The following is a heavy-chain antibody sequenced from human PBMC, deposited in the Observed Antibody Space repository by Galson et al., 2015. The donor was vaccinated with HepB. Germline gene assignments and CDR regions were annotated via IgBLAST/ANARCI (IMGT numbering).Heavy chain of an antibody. V-gene: IGHV3-23*01. J-gene: IGHJ3*02. D-gene: IGHD2-2*01. Sequence: SLRLSCAASGFTFSSYAMSWVRQTPGKGLEWVSVLSGSGDNIYYADSVKGRFTISRDNSENTLYLQMNSLRAEDTAVYYCAKDSRVGCSTTTCSVFDMGGQGTRVTVSS. CDR3: AKDSRVGCSTTTCSVFDM. CDR1: GFTFSSYA. CDR2: LSGSGDNI.